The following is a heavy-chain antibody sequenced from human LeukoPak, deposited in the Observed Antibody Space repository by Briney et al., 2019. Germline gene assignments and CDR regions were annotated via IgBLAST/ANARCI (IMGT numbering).Heavy chain of an antibody. CDR3: ARDPFTSGDYYDSSGYSGY. Sequence: PGGSLRLSCAASGFTFSSYSMNWVRQAPGKGLEWVSSISSSSSYIYYADSVKGRLTISRANAKNSLYLQMNSLRAEDTAVYYCARDPFTSGDYYDSSGYSGYWGQGTLVTVSS. D-gene: IGHD3-22*01. V-gene: IGHV3-21*01. J-gene: IGHJ4*02. CDR2: ISSSSSYI. CDR1: GFTFSSYS.